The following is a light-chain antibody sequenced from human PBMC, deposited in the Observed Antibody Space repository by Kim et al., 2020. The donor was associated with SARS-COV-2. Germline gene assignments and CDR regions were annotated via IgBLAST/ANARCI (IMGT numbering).Light chain of an antibody. CDR3: QQRTSCPLN. CDR2: DAY. V-gene: IGKV3-11*01. Sequence: VSQGERDTLSCRANQSISKNLAGYQQKSGQAPRIVIYDAYNRATGIPARFSGSGSGTDFTLTISSLEPEDFAVYYCQQRTSCPLNFGGGTKVDIK. CDR1: QSISKN. J-gene: IGKJ4*01.